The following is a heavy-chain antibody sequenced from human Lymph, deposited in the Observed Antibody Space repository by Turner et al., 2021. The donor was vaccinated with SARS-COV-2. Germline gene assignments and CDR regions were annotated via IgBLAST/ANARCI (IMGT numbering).Heavy chain of an antibody. J-gene: IGHJ6*02. CDR3: ARDPPIQIWVDYFYYGMDV. V-gene: IGHV1-46*01. Sequence: QVQLVQSGAEVKKPGASVMVSCKASGYTFTSYYMHWVRQAPGQGLEWMGIINPSGGSTSYAKKFQGRVTMTRDTSTSTVYMELSSLRSEDTAVYYCARDPPIQIWVDYFYYGMDVWGQGTTVTVSS. CDR1: GYTFTSYY. CDR2: INPSGGST. D-gene: IGHD5-18*01.